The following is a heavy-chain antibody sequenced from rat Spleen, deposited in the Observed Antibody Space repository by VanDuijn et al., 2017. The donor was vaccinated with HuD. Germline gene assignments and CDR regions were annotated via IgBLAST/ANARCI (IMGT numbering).Heavy chain of an antibody. Sequence: EVQLVESGGGLVQPGRSMKLSCAVSGFTFSNYDMAWVRQAPTKGLEWVATISYDGRSTYYRDSVKGRFTISRDNAKSTLYLQMDSLRSEDTATYYCAKGFAYWGQGTLVTVSS. CDR2: ISYDGRST. CDR1: GFTFSNYD. J-gene: IGHJ3*01. CDR3: AKGFAY. V-gene: IGHV5-7*01.